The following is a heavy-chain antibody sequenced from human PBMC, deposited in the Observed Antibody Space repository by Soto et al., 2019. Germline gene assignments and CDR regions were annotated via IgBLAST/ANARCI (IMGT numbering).Heavy chain of an antibody. Sequence: SVKVSCKXSGGTFSSYAISWVRQAPGQGLEWMGGIIPIFGTANYAQKFQGRVTITADKSTSTAYMELSSLRSEDTAVYYCARVKYYDILTGQYGMDVWGQGTTVTVSS. D-gene: IGHD3-9*01. J-gene: IGHJ6*02. CDR1: GGTFSSYA. CDR2: IIPIFGTA. CDR3: ARVKYYDILTGQYGMDV. V-gene: IGHV1-69*06.